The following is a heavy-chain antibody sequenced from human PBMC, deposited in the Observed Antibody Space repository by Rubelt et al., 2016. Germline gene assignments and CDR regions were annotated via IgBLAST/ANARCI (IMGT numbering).Heavy chain of an antibody. V-gene: IGHV4-59*01. CDR2: IYYSGST. D-gene: IGHD3-3*01. CDR1: GSISSYY. J-gene: IGHJ4*02. CDR3: ARTGSRSIFGVVIPYGTFDY. Sequence: GSISSYYWSWIRQPPGKGLEWIGYIYYSGSTNYNPSLKSRVTISVGTSKNQFSLKLSSVTAADTAVYYCARTGSRSIFGVVIPYGTFDYWGQGTLVTVSS.